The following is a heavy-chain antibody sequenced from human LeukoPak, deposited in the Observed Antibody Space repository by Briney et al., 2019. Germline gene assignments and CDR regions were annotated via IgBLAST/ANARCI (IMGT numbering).Heavy chain of an antibody. J-gene: IGHJ4*02. D-gene: IGHD2-2*01. Sequence: PGESLKISCRGSGYSFNTYWIGWVRQLPGKGLEWMGIIYPGDSDTRYSPSFQGQVTMSADKSINTAYLQWSSLKASDTAMYYCARRQGCSSTSCPPDYWGQGTLVTVSS. V-gene: IGHV5-51*01. CDR2: IYPGDSDT. CDR3: ARRQGCSSTSCPPDY. CDR1: GYSFNTYW.